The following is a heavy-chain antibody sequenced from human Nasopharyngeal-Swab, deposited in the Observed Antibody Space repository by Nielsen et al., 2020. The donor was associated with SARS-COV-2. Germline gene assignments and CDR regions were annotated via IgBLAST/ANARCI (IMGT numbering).Heavy chain of an antibody. Sequence: SVKVSCKTSGDTFPNSAISWVRQAPGQGLEWMGGIVPALGLPNYAQKFQGRLTITADTSTTTAYMELSSLRSEDTAVYYCASPVEMSTTWGQGTLVTVSS. D-gene: IGHD5-24*01. J-gene: IGHJ5*02. CDR3: ASPVEMSTT. V-gene: IGHV1-69*10. CDR1: GDTFPNSA. CDR2: IVPALGLP.